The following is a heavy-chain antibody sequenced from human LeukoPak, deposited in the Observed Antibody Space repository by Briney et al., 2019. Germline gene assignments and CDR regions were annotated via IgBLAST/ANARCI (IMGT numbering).Heavy chain of an antibody. Sequence: GWSLRLYCAAFGFTFRSYGMHGVGPAPGNGLEGVAFIRYDGSNKYYADSVKGRFTISRDHSKNTLYLQMNGLRAEDTAVYYCARGGVIISDYWGQGTLVSVSS. V-gene: IGHV3-30*02. CDR2: IRYDGSNK. J-gene: IGHJ4*02. CDR3: ARGGVIISDY. CDR1: GFTFRSYG. D-gene: IGHD3-10*01.